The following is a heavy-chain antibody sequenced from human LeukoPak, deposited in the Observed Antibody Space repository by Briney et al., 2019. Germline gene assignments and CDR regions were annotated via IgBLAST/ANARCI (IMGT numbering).Heavy chain of an antibody. D-gene: IGHD2-15*01. J-gene: IGHJ4*02. CDR2: ISYSSSFI. CDR1: GFIFSDNY. Sequence: GGSLRLSCAASGFIFSDNYMDWVRQAPGKGLEWDSSISYSSSFIYYADSVKGRFTISRDNAENSLYLQMNSLRAEDTAVYYCARERDCSGGSCYMDYWGQGTLVTVSS. V-gene: IGHV3-21*01. CDR3: ARERDCSGGSCYMDY.